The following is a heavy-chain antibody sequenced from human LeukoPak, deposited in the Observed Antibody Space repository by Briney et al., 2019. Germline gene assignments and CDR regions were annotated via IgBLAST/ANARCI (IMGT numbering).Heavy chain of an antibody. CDR3: ARDGTAMALDAFDI. D-gene: IGHD5-18*01. CDR1: GITVSSNY. V-gene: IGHV3-53*01. J-gene: IGHJ3*02. CDR2: IYSGGST. Sequence: GGSLRLSCAASGITVSSNYMSWVRQAPGKGLEWVSVIYSGGSTYYADSVKGRFTISRGNSKNTLYLQMNSLRAEDTAVYYCARDGTAMALDAFDIWGQGTMVTVSS.